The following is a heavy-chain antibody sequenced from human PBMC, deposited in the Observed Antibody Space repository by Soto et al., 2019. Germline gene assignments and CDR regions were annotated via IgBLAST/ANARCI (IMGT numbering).Heavy chain of an antibody. J-gene: IGHJ4*02. D-gene: IGHD4-17*01. CDR2: INPNSGGT. CDR1: GYTFTGYY. CDR3: ARVSYGDYGSYYFDY. Sequence: QVQLVQSGAEVKKPGASVKVSCKASGYTFTGYYMHWVRQAPGQGLEWMGWINPNSGGTNYTQKFQGWVTMTRDTSISTAYMELSRLSSDDTAVYYCARVSYGDYGSYYFDYWGQGTLVTVSS. V-gene: IGHV1-2*04.